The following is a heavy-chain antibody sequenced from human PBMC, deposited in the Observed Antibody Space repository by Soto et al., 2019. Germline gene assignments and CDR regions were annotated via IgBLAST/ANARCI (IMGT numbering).Heavy chain of an antibody. CDR2: ISGSGVST. D-gene: IGHD3-22*01. CDR1: GFTFSSYA. J-gene: IGHJ4*02. Sequence: GGSLRLSCAASGFTFSSYAMSWVRQAPGKGLEWVSAISGSGVSTYYADSVKGRFTISRDNSKNTLFLQMNSLRAEDTAVYYCAKSPGMYYYDSSGYYHYDYWGQGTLVTVSS. V-gene: IGHV3-23*01. CDR3: AKSPGMYYYDSSGYYHYDY.